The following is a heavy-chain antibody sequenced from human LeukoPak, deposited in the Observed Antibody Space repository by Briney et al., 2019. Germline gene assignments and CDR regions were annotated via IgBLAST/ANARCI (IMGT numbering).Heavy chain of an antibody. D-gene: IGHD6-13*01. CDR2: INHSGST. CDR3: ARDGYSSSPDAFDI. J-gene: IGHJ3*02. CDR1: GGSFSGYY. Sequence: LKPSETLSLTCAVYGGSFSGYYWSWIRQPPGKGLEWIGEINHSGSTNYNQSLKSRVTISVDTSKNQFSLKLSSVTAADTAVYYCARDGYSSSPDAFDIWGQGTMVTVSS. V-gene: IGHV4-34*01.